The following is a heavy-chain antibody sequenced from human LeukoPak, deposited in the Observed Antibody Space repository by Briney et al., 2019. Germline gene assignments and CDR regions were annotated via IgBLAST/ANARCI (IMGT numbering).Heavy chain of an antibody. CDR1: GFTFSNDA. V-gene: IGHV3-23*01. Sequence: GGSLRLSCAASGFTFSNDAMTWVRQAPGKGLEWVSAISGSYDSTYYADSVKGRFTISRDNSKNTLYLQMNSLRAEDTAVYYCAKALLGMIRGGPYYFDYWGQGTQVTVSS. D-gene: IGHD3-10*01. CDR2: ISGSYDST. CDR3: AKALLGMIRGGPYYFDY. J-gene: IGHJ4*02.